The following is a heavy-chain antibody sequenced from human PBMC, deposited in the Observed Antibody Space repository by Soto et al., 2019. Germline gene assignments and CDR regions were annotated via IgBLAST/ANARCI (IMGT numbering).Heavy chain of an antibody. D-gene: IGHD1-20*01. CDR3: ARDSQEHITGTTGADFDY. J-gene: IGHJ4*02. Sequence: QVQLVESGGGVVQPGRSLRLSCAASGFTFSSYGMHWVRQAPGKGLEWVAVIWYDGSNKYYADSVKGRFTISRDNSKNTLYLQMNSLRAEDTAVYYCARDSQEHITGTTGADFDYWGQGTLVTVSS. CDR2: IWYDGSNK. CDR1: GFTFSSYG. V-gene: IGHV3-33*01.